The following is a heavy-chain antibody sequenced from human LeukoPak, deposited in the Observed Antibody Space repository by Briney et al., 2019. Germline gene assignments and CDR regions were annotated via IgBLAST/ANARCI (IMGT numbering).Heavy chain of an antibody. CDR3: ARFVRGTYYFDY. Sequence: SETLSLTCTVSGGSISSYYWSGIRQPPGKGLEWIGYIYYSGSTNYNPSLKSRVTISVDTSKNQLSLQLSSVTAADTAVYYCARFVRGTYYFDYWGQGTLVTVSS. D-gene: IGHD3-16*01. V-gene: IGHV4-59*08. CDR2: IYYSGST. CDR1: GGSISSYY. J-gene: IGHJ4*02.